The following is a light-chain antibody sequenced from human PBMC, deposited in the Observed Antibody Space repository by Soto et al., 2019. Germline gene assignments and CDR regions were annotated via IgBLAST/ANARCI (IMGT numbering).Light chain of an antibody. CDR2: AAS. CDR3: QQANSFPWT. V-gene: IGKV1-12*01. Sequence: DIQMTQSPSSVSASVGDRVTMTCRASQGISSWLVWYQQKPGKAPKPLIYAASSLQSGVPSRFSGSGSGTDFTLTISGLQPEDLATYYCQQANSFPWTLGQGTKVDIK. CDR1: QGISSW. J-gene: IGKJ1*01.